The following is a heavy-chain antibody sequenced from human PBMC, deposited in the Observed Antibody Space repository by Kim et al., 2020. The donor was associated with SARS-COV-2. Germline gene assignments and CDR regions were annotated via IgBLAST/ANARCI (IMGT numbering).Heavy chain of an antibody. J-gene: IGHJ1*01. V-gene: IGHV3-13*01. CDR2: IGTAGDT. D-gene: IGHD6-13*01. CDR3: ARGRRGSSGNSVSGSPSFQH. Sequence: GGSLRLSCAASGFTFSSYDMHWVRQATGKGLEWVSAIGTAGDTYYPGSVKGRFTISRENAKNSLYLQMNSLRAGDTAVYYCARGRRGSSGNSVSGSPSFQHWGQGALVTVSS. CDR1: GFTFSSYD.